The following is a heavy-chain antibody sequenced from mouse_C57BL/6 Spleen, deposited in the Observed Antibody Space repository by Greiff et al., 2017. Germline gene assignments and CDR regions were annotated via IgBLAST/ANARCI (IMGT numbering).Heavy chain of an antibody. V-gene: IGHV1-80*01. CDR1: GYAFSSYW. CDR2: IYPGDGDT. D-gene: IGHD4-1*02. J-gene: IGHJ1*03. CDR3: ARSQLGRGDFDV. Sequence: QVQLQQSGAELVKPGASVKISCKASGYAFSSYWMNWVKQRPGKGLEWIGQIYPGDGDTNYNGKFKGKATLTADKSSSPAYMQLSSLTSEDSAVYFCARSQLGRGDFDVWGTGTTVTVSS.